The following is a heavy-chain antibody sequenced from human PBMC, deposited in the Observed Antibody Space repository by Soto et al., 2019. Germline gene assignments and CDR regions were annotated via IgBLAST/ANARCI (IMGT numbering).Heavy chain of an antibody. D-gene: IGHD2-15*01. CDR3: AGFVVPASRNSDFDY. CDR2: IYYSGST. CDR1: GISVSTSDYY. V-gene: IGHV4-39*01. J-gene: IGHJ4*02. Sequence: SETLSLTCTVSGISVSTSDYYWGWVRQPPGKGLDWIGNIYYSGSTFYNPSLRSRVTLSVDTSKNQFSLRLNSVTAADTAVYFCAGFVVPASRNSDFDYWGQGTLVT.